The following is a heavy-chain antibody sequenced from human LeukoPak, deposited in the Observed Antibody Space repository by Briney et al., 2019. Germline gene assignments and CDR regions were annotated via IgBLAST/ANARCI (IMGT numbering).Heavy chain of an antibody. CDR3: ARVGPAGGFDS. CDR1: GFTFSSFP. V-gene: IGHV3-64*01. J-gene: IGHJ4*02. D-gene: IGHD4-23*01. CDR2: ITSSGGST. Sequence: TGGSLRLSCAASGFTFSSFPMHWVRQAPGKGLESVSAITSSGGSTSYAHPVKGRFTISRDNSPNTLYLQMGSRRAEDMAVYYGARVGPAGGFDSWGQGTLVTVSS.